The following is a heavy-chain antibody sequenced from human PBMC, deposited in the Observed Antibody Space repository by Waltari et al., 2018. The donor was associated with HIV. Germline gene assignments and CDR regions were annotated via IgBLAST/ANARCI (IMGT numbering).Heavy chain of an antibody. V-gene: IGHV3-21*01. CDR2: IGYSSSHI. Sequence: EVQLVESGGGLVKPGGSLRLSCAASGFTFSSYTMNWVRQAPGKGLDGVSSIGYSSSHISYAVSLKGRFTISRDNAKNSLYLQMNSLRAEDTAVYYCARYGGYSGPTLDYWGQGTLVTVSS. CDR3: ARYGGYSGPTLDY. D-gene: IGHD5-12*01. J-gene: IGHJ4*02. CDR1: GFTFSSYT.